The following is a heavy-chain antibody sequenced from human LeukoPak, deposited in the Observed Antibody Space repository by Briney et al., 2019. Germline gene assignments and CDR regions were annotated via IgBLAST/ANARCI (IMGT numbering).Heavy chain of an antibody. J-gene: IGHJ4*02. Sequence: PGGSLRLSCAASGFTFSSDWMSWVRQAPGQGLEWVANIKQDGSEKYYMDSVKGRFTISRDNAKNSLYLQMNSLRAEDTAVYYCARDPSYYYDSSGYYPLVYWGQGTLVTVSS. CDR3: ARDPSYYYDSSGYYPLVY. V-gene: IGHV3-7*01. CDR2: IKQDGSEK. CDR1: GFTFSSDW. D-gene: IGHD3-22*01.